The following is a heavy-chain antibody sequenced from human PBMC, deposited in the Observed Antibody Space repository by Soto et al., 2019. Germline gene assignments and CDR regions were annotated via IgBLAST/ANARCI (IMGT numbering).Heavy chain of an antibody. CDR2: ICYSGST. CDR1: GGSISSSSYY. Sequence: QLQLQESGPGLVKPSETLSLTCTVSGGSISSSSYYWGWIRQPPGKGLEWIGSICYSGSTYYNPSLQSRITISEDTSKNQFSLKLSSATAADTAMYYCACIFSGGYGYGFYYYGMDVWGQGTTVTVSS. V-gene: IGHV4-39*01. D-gene: IGHD5-18*01. J-gene: IGHJ6*02. CDR3: ACIFSGGYGYGFYYYGMDV.